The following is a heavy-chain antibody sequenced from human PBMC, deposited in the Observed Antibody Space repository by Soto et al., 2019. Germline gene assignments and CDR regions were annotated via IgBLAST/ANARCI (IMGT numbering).Heavy chain of an antibody. V-gene: IGHV1-69*13. J-gene: IGHJ5*02. CDR3: ARTPFGGAIVNNWFDP. D-gene: IGHD3-16*02. CDR1: GGTFSSYA. Sequence: SVKVSCKASGGTFSSYAISWVRQAPGQGLEWMGGIIPIFGTANYAQKFQGRVTITADESTSTAYMELSSLRSEDTAVYYCARTPFGGAIVNNWFDPWGQGTLVTVSS. CDR2: IIPIFGTA.